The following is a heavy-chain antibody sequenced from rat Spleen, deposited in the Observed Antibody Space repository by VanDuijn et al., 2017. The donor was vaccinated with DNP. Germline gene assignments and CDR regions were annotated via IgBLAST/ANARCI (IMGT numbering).Heavy chain of an antibody. CDR2: ISYDGSST. V-gene: IGHV5-7*01. J-gene: IGHJ3*01. D-gene: IGHD1-3*01. CDR1: GFTFSDYN. CDR3: ASLWTLAY. Sequence: EVQLVESDGGLVQPGRSLKLSCAVSGFTFSDYNMAWVRQAPKKGLEWVATISYDGSSTYYRDSVKGRLTISRDNSKSTLYLQMDSLRSEDTATYYCASLWTLAYWGQGTLVTVSS.